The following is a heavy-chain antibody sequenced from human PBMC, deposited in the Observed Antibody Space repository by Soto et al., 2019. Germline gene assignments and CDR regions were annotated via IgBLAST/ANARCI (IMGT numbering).Heavy chain of an antibody. CDR1: GLTFSSFE. Sequence: WGTLRLSCAVSGLTFSSFEMDWGRQGAGKGPEWMSYISRGDTTTSYADSVRRRFIISRDDADNYVFLQMDSLRVEDTAIYFCTTRSTDYYFYWGQGTLVTVSS. D-gene: IGHD3-9*01. CDR3: TTRSTDYYFY. V-gene: IGHV3-48*03. CDR2: ISRGDTTT. J-gene: IGHJ4*02.